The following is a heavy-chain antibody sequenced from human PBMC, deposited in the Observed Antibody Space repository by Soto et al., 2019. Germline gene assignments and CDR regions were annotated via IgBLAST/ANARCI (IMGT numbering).Heavy chain of an antibody. D-gene: IGHD1-26*01. CDR2: IYSGGST. CDR1: GFTVSSNY. V-gene: IGHV3-53*01. CDR3: ARDRYPFAY. Sequence: EVQLVESGGGLIQPGGSLRLSCAASGFTVSSNYMSWVRQAPGKGLEWASVIYSGGSTYYADSVKGPFTISRDNSKNTLYLPMNSLSAEDTAVYSCARDRYPFAYWGQGTLVTVSS. J-gene: IGHJ4*02.